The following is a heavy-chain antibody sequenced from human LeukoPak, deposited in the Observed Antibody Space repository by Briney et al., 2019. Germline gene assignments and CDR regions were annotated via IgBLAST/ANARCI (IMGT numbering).Heavy chain of an antibody. CDR1: GGSISSHY. J-gene: IGHJ4*02. V-gene: IGHV4-59*11. CDR2: IYYSGST. Sequence: KPSETLSLTCTVSGGSISSHYWSWIRQPPGKGLEWIGYIYYSGSTNYNPSLKSRVTISVDTSKNQFSLKLSSVTAADTAVYYCARRYCTNSVCYFYFDYWGQGTLVTVSS. CDR3: ARRYCTNSVCYFYFDY. D-gene: IGHD2-8*01.